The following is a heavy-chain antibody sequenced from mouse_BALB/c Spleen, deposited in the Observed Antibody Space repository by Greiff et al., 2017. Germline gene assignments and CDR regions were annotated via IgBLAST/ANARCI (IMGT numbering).Heavy chain of an antibody. D-gene: IGHD1-1*01. CDR2: IRNKANGYTT. CDR1: GFTFTDYY. CDR3: ARYPPNYYGSSYYFDY. V-gene: IGHV7-3*02. Sequence: EVMLVESGGGLVQPGGSLRLSCATSGFTFTDYYMSWVRQPPGKALEWLGFIRNKANGYTTEYSASVKGRFTISRDNSQSILYLQMNTLRAEDSATYYCARYPPNYYGSSYYFDYWGQGTTLTVSS. J-gene: IGHJ2*01.